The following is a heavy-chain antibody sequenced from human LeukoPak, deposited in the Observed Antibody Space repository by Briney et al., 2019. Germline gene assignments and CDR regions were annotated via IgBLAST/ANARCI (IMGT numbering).Heavy chain of an antibody. J-gene: IGHJ5*02. CDR1: GGSISSYY. D-gene: IGHD6-19*01. Sequence: KTSETLSLTCTVSGGSISSYYWSWIRQPPGKGLEWIGYIYYSGSTNYNPSLKSRVTISVDTSKNQFSLKLSSVTAADTAVYYCARAIAEAGLAWFDPWGQGTLVTVSS. CDR2: IYYSGST. CDR3: ARAIAEAGLAWFDP. V-gene: IGHV4-59*01.